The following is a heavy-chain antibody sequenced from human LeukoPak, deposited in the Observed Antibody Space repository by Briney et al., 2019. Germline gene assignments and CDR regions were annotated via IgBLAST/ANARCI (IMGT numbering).Heavy chain of an antibody. D-gene: IGHD3-10*01. CDR1: GFTFSSYS. V-gene: IGHV3-48*01. CDR2: ISSSSSTI. Sequence: GGSLRLSCAASGFTFSSYSMNWVRQAPGKGLEWVSYISSSSSTIYYADSVKGRFTISRDNAKNSLYLQMNSLRAEDTAVYYCAREAPRLLWFGESINFDYWGQGTLVTVSS. J-gene: IGHJ4*02. CDR3: AREAPRLLWFGESINFDY.